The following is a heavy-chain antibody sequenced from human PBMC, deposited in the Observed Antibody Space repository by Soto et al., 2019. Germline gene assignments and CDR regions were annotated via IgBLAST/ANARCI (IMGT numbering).Heavy chain of an antibody. Sequence: QVQLQESGPGLVKPSQTLSLTCTVSGDSISSGHFHWSWIRQHPGKALEWLGYIYYSGNTHYNPSLQSRLTMSVDTAKNQFSLKLRSGTAADSAVYYCASRNPPSFWGQGTLVTVSS. D-gene: IGHD3-10*01. J-gene: IGHJ4*02. CDR3: ASRNPPSF. V-gene: IGHV4-31*03. CDR1: GDSISSGHFH. CDR2: IYYSGNT.